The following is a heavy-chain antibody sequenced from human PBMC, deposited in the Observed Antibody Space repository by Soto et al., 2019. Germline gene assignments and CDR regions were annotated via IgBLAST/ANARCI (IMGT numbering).Heavy chain of an antibody. CDR2: ISVNGGTT. CDR1: GFTFSSYV. D-gene: IGHD3-10*01. V-gene: IGHV3-64D*08. J-gene: IGHJ5*02. CDR3: VKSRGSMFRGGVDP. Sequence: GGSLRLSCSASGFTFSSYVMHWVRQAPGKGLEFVSGISVNGGTTFYADSVKGRFIISRDNSKNTLYLQMSSLRPENTVVYYGVKSRGSMFRGGVDPWGQGAQVTVSS.